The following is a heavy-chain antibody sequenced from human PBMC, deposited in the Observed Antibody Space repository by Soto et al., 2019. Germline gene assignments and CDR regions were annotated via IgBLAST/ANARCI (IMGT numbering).Heavy chain of an antibody. V-gene: IGHV3-21*01. CDR2: ISSSSSYI. CDR1: GFTFSSYS. CDR3: ARDWNGNHVVPASWFDP. J-gene: IGHJ5*02. D-gene: IGHD2-2*01. Sequence: GSLILSFSASGFTFSSYSMNWVRQAPGKGLEWVSSISSSSSYIYYADSVKGRFTISRDNAKNSLYLQMNSLRAEDTAVYYCARDWNGNHVVPASWFDPWGQGTLVTVSS.